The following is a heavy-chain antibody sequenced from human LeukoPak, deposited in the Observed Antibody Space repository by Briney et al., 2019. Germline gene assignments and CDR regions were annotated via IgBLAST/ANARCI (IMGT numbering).Heavy chain of an antibody. Sequence: PSETLSLTCAVYGGSFSGYYWSWIRQPPGKGLEWIGYIYYSGSTNYNPSLKSRVTISVDTSKNQFSLKLSSVTAADTAVYYCARSPRQLGYCSSTSCYKVDYYYYYMDVWGKGTTVTVSS. J-gene: IGHJ6*03. D-gene: IGHD2-2*02. CDR3: ARSPRQLGYCSSTSCYKVDYYYYYMDV. CDR2: IYYSGST. V-gene: IGHV4-59*01. CDR1: GGSFSGYY.